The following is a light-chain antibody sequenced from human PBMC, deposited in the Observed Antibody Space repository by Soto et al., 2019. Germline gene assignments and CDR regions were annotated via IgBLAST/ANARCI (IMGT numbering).Light chain of an antibody. CDR1: KLGDKY. CDR2: QDS. V-gene: IGLV3-1*01. Sequence: SYELTQPTSVSVSPGQTASITCSGDKLGDKYACWYQQKPGQSPVLVIYQDSKRPSGIPERFSGSNSGNTATLTISGTQAMDEADYYCQAWDSRTVGLGGGTKRTVL. J-gene: IGLJ2*01. CDR3: QAWDSRTVG.